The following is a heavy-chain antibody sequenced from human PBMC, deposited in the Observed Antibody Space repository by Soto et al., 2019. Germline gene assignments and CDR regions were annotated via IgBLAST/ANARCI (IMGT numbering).Heavy chain of an antibody. CDR2: ISSSSSYI. V-gene: IGHV3-21*01. CDR1: GFTFSSYS. CDR3: ARLYSSWSVSGGGQIFEY. Sequence: AGGSLRLSCAASGFTFSSYSMNWVRQAPGKGLEWVSSISSSSSYIYYADSVKGRFTISRDNAKNSLYLQMNSLRAEDTAVYYCARLYSSWSVSGGGQIFEYRGQGTLVTVSS. D-gene: IGHD6-13*01. J-gene: IGHJ4*02.